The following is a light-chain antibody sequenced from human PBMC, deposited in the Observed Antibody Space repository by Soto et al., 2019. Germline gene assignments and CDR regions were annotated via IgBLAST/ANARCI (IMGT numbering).Light chain of an antibody. V-gene: IGLV2-23*03. CDR3: CSYAGSSNV. CDR1: SSDVGSYKF. CDR2: EGS. Sequence: QSVLTQPASVSESPGQSITISCTGTSSDVGSYKFVSWYQQHPGKAPKLMVYEGSKRPSGVSNRFSGSKSGNRASLTISGRQADDEADSYCCSYAGSSNVFGTGTKVTVL. J-gene: IGLJ1*01.